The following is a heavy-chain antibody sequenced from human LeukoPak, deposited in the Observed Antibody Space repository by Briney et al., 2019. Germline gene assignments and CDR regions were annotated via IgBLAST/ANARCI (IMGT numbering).Heavy chain of an antibody. D-gene: IGHD3-16*02. V-gene: IGHV3-74*01. CDR2: INSDGSST. CDR3: ALLSEIDY. CDR1: GLTLSSYW. Sequence: GGSLRLSCAASGLTLSSYWMHWVRQAPGKGLVWVSRINSDGSSTSYADSVKGRVTISRDNAKNTLHLQMNSLRAEDTAVYSCALLSEIDYWGQGTLVTVS. J-gene: IGHJ4*02.